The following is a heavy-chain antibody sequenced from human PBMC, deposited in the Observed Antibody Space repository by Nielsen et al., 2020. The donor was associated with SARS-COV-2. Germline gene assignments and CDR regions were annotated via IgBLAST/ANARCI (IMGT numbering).Heavy chain of an antibody. CDR1: GFTFRSYE. V-gene: IGHV3-48*03. Sequence: GGSLRLSCAASGFTFRSYEMNWVRQAPGKGLEWVSYISSSGSTIYYADSVKGRFTISRDNAKNSLYLQMNSLRAEDTAVYYCARARRAVGNWFDPWGQGTLVTVSS. CDR3: ARARRAVGNWFDP. CDR2: ISSSGSTI. J-gene: IGHJ5*02. D-gene: IGHD6-19*01.